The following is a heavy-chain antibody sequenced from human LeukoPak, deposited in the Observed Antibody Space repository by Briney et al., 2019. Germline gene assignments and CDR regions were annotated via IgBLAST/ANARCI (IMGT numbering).Heavy chain of an antibody. Sequence: SVKVSCQTSGGTFNNSAISWVRQAPGQGLEWLGGIMPLFGTAGYAQKFQGRVTITKDESTRTVYLELTSLTSDDTAVYYCARDVHGDYGSGWFDPWGQGTLVSVSS. CDR1: GGTFNNSA. D-gene: IGHD4-17*01. J-gene: IGHJ5*02. V-gene: IGHV1-69*05. CDR2: IMPLFGTA. CDR3: ARDVHGDYGSGWFDP.